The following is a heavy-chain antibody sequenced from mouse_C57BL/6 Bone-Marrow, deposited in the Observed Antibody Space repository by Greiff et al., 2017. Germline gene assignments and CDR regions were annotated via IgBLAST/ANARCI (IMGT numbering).Heavy chain of an antibody. CDR3: AHLWLRNY. CDR2: IDPSDSYT. Sequence: QVQLQQPGAELVKPGASVKLSCKASGYTFTSYWMQWVKQRPGQGLEWIGEIDPSDSYTNYTQKFKGKATLTVDTSSSTAYMQLSSLTSEDSAVYYCAHLWLRNYWGQGTTLTVSS. J-gene: IGHJ2*01. CDR1: GYTFTSYW. D-gene: IGHD2-2*01. V-gene: IGHV1-50*01.